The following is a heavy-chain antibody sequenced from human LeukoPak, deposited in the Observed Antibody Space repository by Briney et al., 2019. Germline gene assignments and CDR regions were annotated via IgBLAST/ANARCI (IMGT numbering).Heavy chain of an antibody. CDR2: ITDIGGST. V-gene: IGHV3-23*01. CDR3: AKGSSSSRPYYFDF. Sequence: GGSLRLSCAASGFSFSSYAMSWVRQAPGKGLEWVSAITDIGGSTYHADSVKGRLTISRDNSKNTLFLQMNSLRVEDTAIYYCAKGSSSSRPYYFDFWGQGTLVTVSS. CDR1: GFSFSSYA. J-gene: IGHJ4*02. D-gene: IGHD6-6*01.